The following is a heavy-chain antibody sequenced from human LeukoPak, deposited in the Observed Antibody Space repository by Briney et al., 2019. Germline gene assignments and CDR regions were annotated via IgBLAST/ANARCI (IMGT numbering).Heavy chain of an antibody. CDR3: PREFGHDRWYFDY. D-gene: IGHD5-12*01. CDR1: GFTFSSYG. V-gene: IGHV3-33*01. Sequence: PGGSLRLSCAASGFTFSSYGMHWVRQAPGKGLEWVAVIWYDGSNKYYADSVKGRFTISRDNSLNTLHLQMNSLRTRDTAVYYCPREFGHDRWYFDYWGQGALVTVSS. CDR2: IWYDGSNK. J-gene: IGHJ4*02.